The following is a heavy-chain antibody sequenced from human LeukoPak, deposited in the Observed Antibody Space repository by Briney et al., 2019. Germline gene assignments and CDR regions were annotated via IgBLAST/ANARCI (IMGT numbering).Heavy chain of an antibody. Sequence: GGSLTLSCAASGFTFSSYGMHWVRQAPGKALERVAFIRYDGSNKYYADSVKGRFTISRDNSKNTLHPQMNSLRAEDTAVYYCAKEELIIGAFDIWGQGTMVTVSS. J-gene: IGHJ3*02. CDR2: IRYDGSNK. CDR1: GFTFSSYG. CDR3: AKEELIIGAFDI. D-gene: IGHD1-26*01. V-gene: IGHV3-30*02.